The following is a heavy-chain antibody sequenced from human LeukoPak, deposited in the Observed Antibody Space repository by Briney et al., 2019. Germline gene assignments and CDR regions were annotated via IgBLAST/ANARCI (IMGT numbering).Heavy chain of an antibody. J-gene: IGHJ5*02. Sequence: SETLSLTCTVSAGTINTDLYYWTWIRQPAGKGLEWIGRIYTNGWTDYNPSLKSRVTMSVDTSKNQFSLKLSFVTSADTALYYWARGSGWNAFDPWGQGTLVTVSS. CDR2: IYTNGWT. D-gene: IGHD6-19*01. CDR1: AGTINTDLYY. V-gene: IGHV4-61*02. CDR3: ARGSGWNAFDP.